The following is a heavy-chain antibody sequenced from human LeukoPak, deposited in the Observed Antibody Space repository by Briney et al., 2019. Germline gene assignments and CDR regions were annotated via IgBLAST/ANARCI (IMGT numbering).Heavy chain of an antibody. J-gene: IGHJ4*02. CDR2: INHSGST. D-gene: IGHD3-10*01. CDR1: GGSFSGYY. Sequence: SETLSLTCAVYGGSFSGYYWSWTRQPPGKGLEWIGEINHSGSTNYNPSLKSRVTISVDTSKNQFSLKLSSVTAADTAVYYCARGNGSGSYYKLDYWGQGTLVTVSS. CDR3: ARGNGSGSYYKLDY. V-gene: IGHV4-34*01.